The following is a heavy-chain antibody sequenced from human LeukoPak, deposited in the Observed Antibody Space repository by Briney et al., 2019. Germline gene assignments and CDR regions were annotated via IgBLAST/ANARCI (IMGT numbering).Heavy chain of an antibody. CDR1: GFTFSSYW. CDR2: IKEDGSEK. Sequence: GRSLRLSCAASGFTFSSYWMSWVRQAPGKGLEWVANIKEDGSEKYYVDSVKGRFTISRDNAKNSLYLQMNSLRAEDTAVYYCARGGRWLQLVVYWPPVSAEYFQHWGQGTLVTVSS. CDR3: ARGGRWLQLVVYWPPVSAEYFQH. V-gene: IGHV3-7*01. J-gene: IGHJ1*01. D-gene: IGHD5-24*01.